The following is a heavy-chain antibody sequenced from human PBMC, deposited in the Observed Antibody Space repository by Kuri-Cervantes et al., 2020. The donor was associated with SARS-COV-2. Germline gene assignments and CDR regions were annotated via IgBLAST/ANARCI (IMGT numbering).Heavy chain of an antibody. J-gene: IGHJ6*02. V-gene: IGHV4-61*01. D-gene: IGHD6-13*01. CDR1: GGSVSSGSYY. CDR2: IYYSGST. CDR3: ARVRKQQLVGHYGMDV. Sequence: SETLSLTCTVSGGSVSSGSYYWSWIRQPPGKGLEWIGCIYYSGSTYYNPSLKSRVTISVDTSKNQFSLKLSSVTAADTAVYYCARVRKQQLVGHYGMDVWGQGITVTVSS.